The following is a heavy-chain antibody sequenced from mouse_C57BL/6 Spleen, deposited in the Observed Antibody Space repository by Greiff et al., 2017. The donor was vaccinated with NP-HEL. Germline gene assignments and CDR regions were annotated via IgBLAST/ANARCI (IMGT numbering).Heavy chain of an antibody. CDR1: GYSFTGYY. V-gene: IGHV1-42*01. D-gene: IGHD1-1*01. CDR2: INPSTGGT. J-gene: IGHJ1*03. CDR3: ARNYYGLHWYFDV. Sequence: VQLKESGPELVKPGASVKISCKASGYSFTGYYMNWVKQSPEKSLEWIGEINPSTGGTTYNQKFKAKATLTVDKSSSTAYMQLKSLTSEDSAVYYCARNYYGLHWYFDVWGTGTTVTVSS.